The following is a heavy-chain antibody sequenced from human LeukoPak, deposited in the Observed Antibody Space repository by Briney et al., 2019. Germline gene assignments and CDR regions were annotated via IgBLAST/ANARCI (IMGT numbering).Heavy chain of an antibody. D-gene: IGHD5-18*01. Sequence: PGGSLRLSCAASGFTFSTYWMHWVRQAPGKGLEWVSRIKTDGSIKSSADAVKGRFTISRDNAKNTLYLQMDSLRPEDTAVYHCERADGRSYGLFDSWGRGTLVIVSS. CDR3: ERADGRSYGLFDS. CDR2: IKTDGSIK. J-gene: IGHJ4*02. CDR1: GFTFSTYW. V-gene: IGHV3-74*01.